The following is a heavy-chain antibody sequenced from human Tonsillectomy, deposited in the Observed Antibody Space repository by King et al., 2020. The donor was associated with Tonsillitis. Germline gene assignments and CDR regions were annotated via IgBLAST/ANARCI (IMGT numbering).Heavy chain of an antibody. J-gene: IGHJ3*02. CDR1: GGSISSSSYY. D-gene: IGHD3-16*01. Sequence: QLQESGPGLVKPSETLSLTCTVSGGSISSSSYYWGWIRQPPGKGLEWIGSIYYSGSTYYNTSLKSRVTISVYTSKNQYSLKLSSVTAADTAVYYCPSLYDYVWESQDAFDIWGQGTMVTVSS. CDR3: PSLYDYVWESQDAFDI. CDR2: IYYSGST. V-gene: IGHV4-39*07.